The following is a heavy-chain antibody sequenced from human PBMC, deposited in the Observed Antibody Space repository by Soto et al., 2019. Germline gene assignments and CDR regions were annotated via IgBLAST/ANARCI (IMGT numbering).Heavy chain of an antibody. J-gene: IGHJ4*02. CDR3: ARDKGGYSYGTFDY. Sequence: SVKVSCKASGGTFSSYAISWVRQAPGQGLEWMGGIIPIFGTANYAQKFQGRVTITADDSTSTAYMELSSLRSEDTAVYYCARDKGGYSYGTFDYWGQGTLVTVSS. V-gene: IGHV1-69*13. CDR2: IIPIFGTA. CDR1: GGTFSSYA. D-gene: IGHD5-18*01.